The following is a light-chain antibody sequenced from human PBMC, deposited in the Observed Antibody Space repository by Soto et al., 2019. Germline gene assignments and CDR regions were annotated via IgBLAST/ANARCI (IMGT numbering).Light chain of an antibody. Sequence: QSALTQPASVSGSPGQSITISCTGTSSDVGGYNYVSWYQQHPGKAPKLMIHDVTKRPSGVPDRFSGSKSGNRASLTISGLQAEDEADYYCCSYAGSYSFDVIFGGGTKLTVL. CDR3: CSYAGSYSFDVI. CDR1: SSDVGGYNY. CDR2: DVT. V-gene: IGLV2-11*01. J-gene: IGLJ2*01.